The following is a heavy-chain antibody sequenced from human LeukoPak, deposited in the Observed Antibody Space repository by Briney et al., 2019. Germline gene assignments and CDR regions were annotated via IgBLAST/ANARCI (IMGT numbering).Heavy chain of an antibody. CDR1: GFSFRSYA. D-gene: IGHD6-19*01. CDR3: ARGTGWYVHY. CDR2: ISFDGSNK. Sequence: GWSLRLSCSASGFSFRSYAMHWVRQAPGKGLEWLAIISFDGSNKDFADSVKGRFTISRDNSKDTLYLQMDSLRPEDTAVYYCARGTGWYVHYWGQGTLVTVSS. J-gene: IGHJ4*02. V-gene: IGHV3-30*04.